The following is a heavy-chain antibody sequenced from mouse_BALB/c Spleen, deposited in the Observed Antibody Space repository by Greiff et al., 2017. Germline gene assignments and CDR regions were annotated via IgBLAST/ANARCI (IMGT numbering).Heavy chain of an antibody. Sequence: EVHLVESGGGLVQPGGSMKLSCVASGFTFSNYWMNWVRQSPEKGLEWVAEIRLKSNNYATHYAESVKGRFTISRDDSKSSVYLQMNNLRAEDTGIYYCTSPTGYWGQGTTLTVSS. J-gene: IGHJ2*01. CDR2: IRLKSNNYAT. V-gene: IGHV6-6*02. CDR3: TSPTGY. CDR1: GFTFSNYW. D-gene: IGHD2-10*01.